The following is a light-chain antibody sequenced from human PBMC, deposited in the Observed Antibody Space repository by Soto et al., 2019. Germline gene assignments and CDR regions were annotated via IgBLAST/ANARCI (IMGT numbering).Light chain of an antibody. J-gene: IGKJ5*01. CDR2: GAS. CDR3: QHFGGTTFT. V-gene: IGKV3-20*01. Sequence: LAPWEGATLSCRASQSVSSSYIAWYQQRPGQTPSLLIYGASTRATGIPDRFSGSGSGTHFTLTISRLEPGDFAVYYCQHFGGTTFTFGQGTRLEIK. CDR1: QSVSSSY.